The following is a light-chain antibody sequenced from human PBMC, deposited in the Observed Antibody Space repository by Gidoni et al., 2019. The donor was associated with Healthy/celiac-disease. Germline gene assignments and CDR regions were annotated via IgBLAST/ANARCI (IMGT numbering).Light chain of an antibody. J-gene: IGLJ2*01. CDR1: SSNIGNNY. CDR2: DNN. Sequence: QSVLTPPPSVSAAPAPKVTTSCSGSSSNIGNNYVSWYQQLPGTAPKLLIYDNNKRPSGIPDRFSGSKSGTSATLGITGLQTGDEADYYCGTWDSSLSAVVFGGGTKLTVL. V-gene: IGLV1-51*01. CDR3: GTWDSSLSAVV.